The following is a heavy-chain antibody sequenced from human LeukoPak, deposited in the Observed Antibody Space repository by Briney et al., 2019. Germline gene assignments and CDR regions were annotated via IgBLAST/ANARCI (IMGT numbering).Heavy chain of an antibody. CDR3: ARDGQNVAAGGFDY. Sequence: PGGSLRLSCAASGFTFSSYEMNWVRQAPGKGLEWVSYISSSGSTIYYADSVKGRFTISRDNAKNSLYLQMNSLRAEDTAVYYCARDGQNVAAGGFDYWGQGTLDTVSS. V-gene: IGHV3-48*03. CDR1: GFTFSSYE. D-gene: IGHD6-19*01. J-gene: IGHJ4*02. CDR2: ISSSGSTI.